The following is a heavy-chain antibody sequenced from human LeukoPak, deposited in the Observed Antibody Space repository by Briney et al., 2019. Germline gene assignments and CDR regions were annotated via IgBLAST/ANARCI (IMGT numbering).Heavy chain of an antibody. CDR1: GFTFSSYG. CDR2: ISYDGSNK. CDR3: AKDPSGKWYFDP. J-gene: IGHJ5*02. Sequence: GRSLRLSCAASGFTFSSYGMHWVRQAPGKGLEWVAVISYDGSNKYYADSVKGRLTISRDNSKNTLYLQMNSLRAEDTAVYYCAKDPSGKWYFDPWGQGTLVTVSS. D-gene: IGHD2-8*01. V-gene: IGHV3-30*18.